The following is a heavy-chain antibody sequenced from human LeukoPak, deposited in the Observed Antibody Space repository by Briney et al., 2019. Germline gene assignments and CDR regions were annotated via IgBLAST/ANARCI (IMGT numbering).Heavy chain of an antibody. D-gene: IGHD1-26*01. J-gene: IGHJ1*01. Sequence: GESLKISCKGSGYSFTSYWIGWVRQMPGKGLEWMGIIYPGDSDTRYSPSFQGQVTISADKSISTAYLQWCSLKASDTAMYYCARHGARWFNAEYFQHWGQGTLVTVSS. V-gene: IGHV5-51*01. CDR1: GYSFTSYW. CDR2: IYPGDSDT. CDR3: ARHGARWFNAEYFQH.